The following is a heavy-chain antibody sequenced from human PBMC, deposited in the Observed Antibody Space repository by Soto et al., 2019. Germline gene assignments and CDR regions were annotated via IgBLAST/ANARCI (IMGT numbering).Heavy chain of an antibody. D-gene: IGHD2-8*01. CDR1: GGSFSGYY. CDR2: INHSGST. CDR3: VSQRTSVLTQAYFDY. Sequence: SEALSLTCAVYGGSFSGYYWSWIRQPPGKGLEWIGEINHSGSTNYNPSLKSRVTISVDTSKNQFSLNLNSVTASDTAVYYCVSQRTSVLTQAYFDYWGPGALVTVSS. V-gene: IGHV4-34*01. J-gene: IGHJ4*02.